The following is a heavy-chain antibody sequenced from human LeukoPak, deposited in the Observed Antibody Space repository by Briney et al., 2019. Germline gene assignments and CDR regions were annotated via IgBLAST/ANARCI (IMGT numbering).Heavy chain of an antibody. CDR2: IYYSGST. D-gene: IGHD3-16*01. J-gene: IGHJ6*02. V-gene: IGHV4-39*07. CDR3: ASFYDYVLYGMDV. CDR1: GGSISSSSYY. Sequence: SETLSLTCTVSGGSISSSSYYWGWIRQPPGKGLEWIGSIYYSGSTYYNPSLKSRVTISVDTSKNQFSLKLSSVTAADTAVYYCASFYDYVLYGMDVWGQGTTVTVSS.